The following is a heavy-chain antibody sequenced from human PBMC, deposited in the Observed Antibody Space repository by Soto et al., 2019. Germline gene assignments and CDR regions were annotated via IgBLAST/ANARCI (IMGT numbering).Heavy chain of an antibody. D-gene: IGHD3-22*01. CDR3: ARQGGYYYDSSGYSPSFDY. Sequence: PSETLSLTCAVYGGSFSGYYWSWIRQPPGKGLEWIGEINHSGSTNYNPSLKSRVTISVDTSKNQFSLKLSSVTAADTAVYYCARQGGYYYDSSGYSPSFDYWGQGTLVTVSS. CDR2: INHSGST. V-gene: IGHV4-34*01. J-gene: IGHJ4*02. CDR1: GGSFSGYY.